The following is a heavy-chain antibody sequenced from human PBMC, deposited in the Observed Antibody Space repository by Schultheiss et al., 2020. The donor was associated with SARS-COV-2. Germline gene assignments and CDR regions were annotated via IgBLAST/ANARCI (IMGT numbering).Heavy chain of an antibody. Sequence: GGSLRLSCAASGFTFSSYGMHWVRQAPGKGLEWLTLISYDSTNIHYADSVKGRFTISRDNAKKTLYLQMSGLRADDTGVYYCARDVSGKEDYWGQGTLVTVSS. CDR2: ISYDSTNI. CDR3: ARDVSGKEDY. CDR1: GFTFSSYG. V-gene: IGHV3-30*19. D-gene: IGHD3-16*01. J-gene: IGHJ4*02.